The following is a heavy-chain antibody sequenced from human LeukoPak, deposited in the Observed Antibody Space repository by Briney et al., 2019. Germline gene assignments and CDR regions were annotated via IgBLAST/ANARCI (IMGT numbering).Heavy chain of an antibody. J-gene: IGHJ4*02. Sequence: PGGSLRLSCAASGFTFSSYSMNWVRQAPGKGLEWVSYISSSSSTIYYADSVKGRFTISRDNAKNSLYLQMNSLRVEDTAVYYCARDIYYDSSGYYGSVYWGQGTLVTVSS. CDR2: ISSSSSTI. V-gene: IGHV3-48*04. D-gene: IGHD3-22*01. CDR3: ARDIYYDSSGYYGSVY. CDR1: GFTFSSYS.